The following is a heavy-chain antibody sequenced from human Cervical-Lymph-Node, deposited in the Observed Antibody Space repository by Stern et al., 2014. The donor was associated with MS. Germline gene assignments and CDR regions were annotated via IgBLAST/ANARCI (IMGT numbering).Heavy chain of an antibody. V-gene: IGHV4-59*08. CDR1: GASFSSHY. J-gene: IGHJ4*02. CDR2: ISHGGDT. Sequence: VHLVESGPGLVKPSETLSLTCAVSGASFSSHYWGWIRQPPGKGLEWIGLISHGGDTKYNPSLKSRVTMSLDTSRKQFSLKGTPVTAADTAVYYCARLSTAVEFWGQGTLVTVSS. CDR3: ARLSTAVEF.